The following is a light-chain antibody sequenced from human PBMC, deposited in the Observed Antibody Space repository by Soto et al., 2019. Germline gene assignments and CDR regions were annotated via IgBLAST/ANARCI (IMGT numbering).Light chain of an antibody. J-gene: IGKJ1*01. Sequence: IVMQQSPVTLSVSPGERFTLSCRPSQSVGRNLAWYQQKPGQAPRLLIYTTSTRAPGIPARFSGSGSGTDFTLTISRLEPEDFAVYYCQQYGSSPKTFGQGTKVDIK. CDR3: QQYGSSPKT. V-gene: IGKV3-20*01. CDR2: TTS. CDR1: QSVGRN.